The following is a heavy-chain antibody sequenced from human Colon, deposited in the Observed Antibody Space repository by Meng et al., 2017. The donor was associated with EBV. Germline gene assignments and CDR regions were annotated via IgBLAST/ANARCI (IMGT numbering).Heavy chain of an antibody. D-gene: IGHD5-24*01. CDR2: VNPSGST. V-gene: IGHV4-34*01. Sequence: QVQVQQWGAGLLKPLXXLSLTCGVYGASFSGYYWSWIRQPPGKGLEWIGEVNPSGSTNYSPSLKSRVTISVDTSKNQFSLRLNSVTAADTAVYYCARVGGLDGYRLGGDYWGQGALVIVSS. J-gene: IGHJ4*02. CDR1: GASFSGYY. CDR3: ARVGGLDGYRLGGDY.